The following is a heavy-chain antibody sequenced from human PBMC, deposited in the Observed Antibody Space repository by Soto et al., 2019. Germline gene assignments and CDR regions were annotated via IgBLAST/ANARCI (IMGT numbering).Heavy chain of an antibody. CDR1: GFTFTNYG. CDR3: ARDSIRVPADFDY. CDR2: IWSDGNNR. J-gene: IGHJ4*02. Sequence: QVQLVESGGGVVQPGRSLRLSCAASGFTFTNYGFHWVRQAPGKGLEWVAAIWSDGNNRYNGGAVEGRFTISKDNSKNMLYLQMNDLRVEDTALYYCARDSIRVPADFDYGGQGTLVTVSS. D-gene: IGHD1-20*01. V-gene: IGHV3-33*01.